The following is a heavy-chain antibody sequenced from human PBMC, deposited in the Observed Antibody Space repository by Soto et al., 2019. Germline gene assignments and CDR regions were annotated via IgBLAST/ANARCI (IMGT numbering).Heavy chain of an antibody. Sequence: QVQLVQSGAEVKKPGASVKVSCKASGYSLPSHGISWVRQAPGQGLEWMGWIGVYRGHTNYAQEFQGRVTMTTDTSTNTAYMVVCRLGSEDTAVYCCAKEGTRDVDYYLRYYCGMDVWGQGTTVTVSS. CDR2: IGVYRGHT. V-gene: IGHV1-18*01. J-gene: IGHJ6*02. D-gene: IGHD1-26*01. CDR1: GYSLPSHG. CDR3: AKEGTRDVDYYLRYYCGMDV.